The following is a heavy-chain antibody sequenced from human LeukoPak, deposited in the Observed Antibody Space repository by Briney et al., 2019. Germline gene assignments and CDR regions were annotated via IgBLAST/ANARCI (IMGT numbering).Heavy chain of an antibody. J-gene: IGHJ3*02. Sequence: ESSETLSLTYTVSGGSISSSSYYWGWIRQPPGKGLEWIGSIYYSGSTYYNPSLKSRVTISVDTSKNQFSLKLSSVTAADTAVYYCATSLDSTGYYYEGGAFDMWGQGTMVTVSS. CDR2: IYYSGST. CDR1: GGSISSSSYY. V-gene: IGHV4-39*07. D-gene: IGHD3-22*01. CDR3: ATSLDSTGYYYEGGAFDM.